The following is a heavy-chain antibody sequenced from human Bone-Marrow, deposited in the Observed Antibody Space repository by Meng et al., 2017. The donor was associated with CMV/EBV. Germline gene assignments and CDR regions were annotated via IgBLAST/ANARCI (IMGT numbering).Heavy chain of an antibody. J-gene: IGHJ6*02. CDR2: ISSSGSTI. CDR3: ARDDYGMDV. CDR1: GFTFSSYE. Sequence: GGSLRLSCAASGFTFSSYEMNWVRQAPGKGLEWVSYISSSGSTIYYADSVKGRFTISRDNSNNTLYLEINSLTLEDTAVYYCARDDYGMDVWGQGTTVTVSS. V-gene: IGHV3-48*03.